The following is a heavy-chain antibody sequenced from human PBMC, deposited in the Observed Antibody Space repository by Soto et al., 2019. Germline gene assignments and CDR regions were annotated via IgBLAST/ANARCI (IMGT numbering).Heavy chain of an antibody. V-gene: IGHV4-31*03. CDR3: VRRSDCGGDCYSSLEP. CDR1: GGSISSGGYY. J-gene: IGHJ5*02. D-gene: IGHD2-21*02. Sequence: SETLSLTCTVSGGSISSGGYYWSWIRQHPGKGLEWIGYIYYSGSTYYNPSLKSRVTISVDTSKNQFSLKLSSVTAADTAVYYCVRRSDCGGDCYSSLEPWGQGTLVTVAS. CDR2: IYYSGST.